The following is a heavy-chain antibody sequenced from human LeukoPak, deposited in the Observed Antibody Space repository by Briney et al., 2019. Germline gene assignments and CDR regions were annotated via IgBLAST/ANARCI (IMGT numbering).Heavy chain of an antibody. D-gene: IGHD2-8*01. CDR3: ARAVSTNGLDS. CDR2: ITSTSSYI. J-gene: IGHJ4*02. CDR1: GFTFSTFG. Sequence: GGSLRLSCAASGFTFSTFGMNWVRQAPGKGLECVSSITSTSSYIYYADSVKGRFTISRDDAKNSLYLQMNSLRAEDTAVYYCARAVSTNGLDSWGQGTLVTVSS. V-gene: IGHV3-21*01.